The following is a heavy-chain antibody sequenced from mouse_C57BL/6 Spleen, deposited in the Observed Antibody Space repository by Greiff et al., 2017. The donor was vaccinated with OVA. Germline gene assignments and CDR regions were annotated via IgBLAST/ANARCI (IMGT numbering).Heavy chain of an antibody. Sequence: QVQLKESGAELARPGASVKMSCKASGYTFTSYTMHWVKQRPGQGLEWIGYINPSSGYTKYNQKFKDKATLTADKSSSTAYMQLSSLTSEDSAVYYCARIWDDWYFDVWGTGTTVTVSS. J-gene: IGHJ1*03. CDR3: ARIWDDWYFDV. D-gene: IGHD4-1*01. V-gene: IGHV1-4*01. CDR2: INPSSGYT. CDR1: GYTFTSYT.